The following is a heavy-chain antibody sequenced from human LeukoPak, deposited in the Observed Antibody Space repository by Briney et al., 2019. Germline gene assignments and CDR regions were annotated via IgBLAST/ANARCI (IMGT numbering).Heavy chain of an antibody. D-gene: IGHD6-13*01. CDR2: IHTSGST. CDR1: GGSISSYY. V-gene: IGHV4-4*07. J-gene: IGHJ6*03. CDR3: ARLYSSRAWYYYMDV. Sequence: PSETLSLTCTVSGGSISSYYWSWIRQPAGKGLEWIGRIHTSGSTNYNPSLKSRVTMSVDTSKNQFSLKLSSVTAADTAVYYCARLYSSRAWYYYMDVWGKGTTVTVSS.